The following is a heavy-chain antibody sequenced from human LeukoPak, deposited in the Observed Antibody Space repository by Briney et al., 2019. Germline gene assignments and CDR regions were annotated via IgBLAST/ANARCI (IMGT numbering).Heavy chain of an antibody. CDR2: IDARTGIT. J-gene: IGHJ1*01. CDR3: ARAWGSSGWSAEYFQH. D-gene: IGHD6-19*01. Sequence: GGALRLSCAPPRVTFTIFGISWGRQAPGKGPGWGSYIDARTGITYYADSVQGRVTTSRDNAKESVCLPMNRLRVGDTAVYYCARAWGSSGWSAEYFQHWGQGALVTLSS. CDR1: RVTFTIFG. V-gene: IGHV3-48*01.